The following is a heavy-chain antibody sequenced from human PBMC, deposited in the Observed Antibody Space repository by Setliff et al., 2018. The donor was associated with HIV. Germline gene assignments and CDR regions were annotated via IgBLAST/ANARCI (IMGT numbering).Heavy chain of an antibody. J-gene: IGHJ4*02. Sequence: SETLSLTCAVYGGSFSGYYWGWIRQSPGKGLEWIGNIYHTGSSYYNPSLNDRATISLDTSKNQFSLKLSSVTAADTAVYYCATHVLQFLEWLSHFDYWGQGTLVTVSS. CDR1: GGSFSGYY. CDR2: IYHTGSS. V-gene: IGHV4-34*01. D-gene: IGHD3-3*01. CDR3: ATHVLQFLEWLSHFDY.